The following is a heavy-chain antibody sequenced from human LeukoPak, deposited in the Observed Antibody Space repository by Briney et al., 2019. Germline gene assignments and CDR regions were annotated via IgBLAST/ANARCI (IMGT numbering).Heavy chain of an antibody. Sequence: GASVKVSCKASGYTFTSYGISWVRQAPGQGLEWMGWISAYNGNTNYAQKLQGRVTMTTDTSTSTAYMELRSLRSDDTAVYYCARDTPRAHITGTTWRFDPWGQGTLVTVSS. CDR2: ISAYNGNT. CDR1: GYTFTSYG. J-gene: IGHJ5*02. D-gene: IGHD1-7*01. CDR3: ARDTPRAHITGTTWRFDP. V-gene: IGHV1-18*01.